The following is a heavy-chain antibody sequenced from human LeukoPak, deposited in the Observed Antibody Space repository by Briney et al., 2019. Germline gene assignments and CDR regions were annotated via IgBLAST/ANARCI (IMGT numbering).Heavy chain of an antibody. CDR2: IYHSGST. CDR3: ARLESGYYGSGSPDY. Sequence: PSETLSLTRAVSGYSISSGYYWGWIRQPPGKGLEWIGSIYHSGSTYYNPSLKSRVTILVDTSKNQFSLKLSSVTAADTAVYYCARLESGYYGSGSPDYWGQGTLVTVSS. V-gene: IGHV4-38-2*01. D-gene: IGHD3-10*01. J-gene: IGHJ4*02. CDR1: GYSISSGYY.